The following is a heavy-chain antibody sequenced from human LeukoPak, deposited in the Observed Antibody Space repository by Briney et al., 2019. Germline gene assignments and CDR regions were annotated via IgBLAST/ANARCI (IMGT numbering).Heavy chain of an antibody. Sequence: GASVKVSCKASGYTFTGYFIHWVRQAPGQGLEWMGWINPDSGGTNYAQKFQGRVTMTRDTSISTAYMEVSRLRSDDTAVYYCAREGSGWYGNFDYWGQGTLVTVSS. CDR3: AREGSGWYGNFDY. CDR1: GYTFTGYF. J-gene: IGHJ4*02. CDR2: INPDSGGT. D-gene: IGHD6-19*01. V-gene: IGHV1-2*02.